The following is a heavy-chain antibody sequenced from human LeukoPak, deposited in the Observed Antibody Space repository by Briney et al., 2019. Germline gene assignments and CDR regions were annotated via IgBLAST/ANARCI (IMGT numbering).Heavy chain of an antibody. Sequence: ASVKVSCKASGYTFTSYSISWVRQAPGQGLEWMGWISAYNGNTNYAQKLQGRVTMTTDTSTSTAYMELRSLRSDDTAVYYCARAAKGYSSSWYFDYWGQGTLVTVSS. D-gene: IGHD6-13*01. CDR3: ARAAKGYSSSWYFDY. V-gene: IGHV1-18*01. J-gene: IGHJ4*02. CDR1: GYTFTSYS. CDR2: ISAYNGNT.